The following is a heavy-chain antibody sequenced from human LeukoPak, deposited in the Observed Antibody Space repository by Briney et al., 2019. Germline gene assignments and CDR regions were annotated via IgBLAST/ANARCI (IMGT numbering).Heavy chain of an antibody. CDR1: GFTFSSYA. V-gene: IGHV3-23*01. Sequence: GGSLRLSCAASGFTFSSYAMSWARQAPGKGLEWVSAIYGSGDTTYYADSVKGRFTVSRDNSKNTLYLQMDGLRVEDTAVYYCAKMAGMTRQVYYMDVWGKGATVTVSS. J-gene: IGHJ6*03. CDR3: AKMAGMTRQVYYMDV. CDR2: IYGSGDTT. D-gene: IGHD3-10*01.